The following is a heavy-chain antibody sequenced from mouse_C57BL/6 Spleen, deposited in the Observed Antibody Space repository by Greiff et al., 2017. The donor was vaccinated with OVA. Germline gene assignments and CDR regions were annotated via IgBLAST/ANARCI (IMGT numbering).Heavy chain of an antibody. V-gene: IGHV1-53*01. CDR2: INPSNGGT. CDR1: GYTFTSYW. CDR3: ARREDYGSSYPLCWYFDV. D-gene: IGHD1-1*01. J-gene: IGHJ1*03. Sequence: QVHVKQPGTELVKPGASVKLSCKASGYTFTSYWMHWVKQRPGQGLEWIGNINPSNGGTNYNEKFKSKATLTVDKSSSTAYMQLSSLTSEDSAVYYCARREDYGSSYPLCWYFDVWGTGTTVTVSS.